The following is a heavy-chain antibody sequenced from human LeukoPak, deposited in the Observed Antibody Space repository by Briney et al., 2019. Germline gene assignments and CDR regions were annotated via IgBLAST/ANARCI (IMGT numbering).Heavy chain of an antibody. CDR2: ISAYNGNT. CDR1: GYTFTTYG. D-gene: IGHD2-15*01. CDR3: ARAEYCSGDTCYSGWFDP. J-gene: IGHJ5*02. Sequence: ASVKVSCKASGYTFTTYGISWVRQAPGQGLEWMGWISAYNGNTKYAQNLQGRVTMTTDISTNTVYMELRSLRSDDMAVYYCARAEYCSGDTCYSGWFDPWGQGTLVTVPS. V-gene: IGHV1-18*03.